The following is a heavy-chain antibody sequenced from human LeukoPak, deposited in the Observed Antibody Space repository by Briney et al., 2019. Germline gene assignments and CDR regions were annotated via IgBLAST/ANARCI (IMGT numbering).Heavy chain of an antibody. Sequence: ASVKVSCKASGGTFSSYAISWVRQAPGQGLELMGGIIPIFGTANYAQKLQGRVTMTTDTSTSTAYMELRSLRSDGTAVYYCAKHSGSYEDAPDYWGQGTLVTVSS. J-gene: IGHJ4*02. CDR1: GGTFSSYA. CDR2: IIPIFGTA. V-gene: IGHV1-69*05. CDR3: AKHSGSYEDAPDY. D-gene: IGHD1-26*01.